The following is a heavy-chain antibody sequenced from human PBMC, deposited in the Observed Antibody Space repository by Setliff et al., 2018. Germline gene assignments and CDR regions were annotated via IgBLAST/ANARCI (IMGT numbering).Heavy chain of an antibody. CDR1: GGSIDSHY. CDR2: IYYSGNT. V-gene: IGHV4-59*11. CDR3: ASGKTFFGAFIRAFDI. J-gene: IGHJ3*02. D-gene: IGHD3-3*01. Sequence: ASETMSLTCSVSGGSIDSHYWSWIRQPPGKGLEWIGSIYYSGNTNYNPSLKSRVTISIDTSKNQFSLKLSSVTAADTAVYHCASGKTFFGAFIRAFDIWGQGRMVT.